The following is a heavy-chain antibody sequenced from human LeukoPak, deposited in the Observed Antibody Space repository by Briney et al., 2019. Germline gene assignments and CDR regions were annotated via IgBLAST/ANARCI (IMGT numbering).Heavy chain of an antibody. J-gene: IGHJ4*02. CDR1: GFTFDDYT. V-gene: IGHV3-43*01. D-gene: IGHD3-22*01. Sequence: GGSLRLSCAASGFTFDDYTMHWVRQAPGKGLEWVSLISWDAGSTYYADSVKGRFTISRDNSKNTLYLQMNSLRAEDTAVYYCARDLNYYDSSGYGHWGQGTLVTVSS. CDR2: ISWDAGST. CDR3: ARDLNYYDSSGYGH.